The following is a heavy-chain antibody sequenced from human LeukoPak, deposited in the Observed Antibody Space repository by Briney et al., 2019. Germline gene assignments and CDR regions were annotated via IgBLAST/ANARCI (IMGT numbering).Heavy chain of an antibody. CDR2: IIPIFGTA. CDR1: GGTFSSYA. D-gene: IGHD3-3*01. J-gene: IGHJ3*02. CDR3: ARDSVWSGYYLGPRVNDAFDI. V-gene: IGHV1-69*13. Sequence: SVKVSCKASGGTFSSYAISWVRQAPGQGLEWMGGIIPIFGTANYAQKFQGRVTITADESTSKAYMELSSLRSEDTAVYYCARDSVWSGYYLGPRVNDAFDIWGQGTMVTVSS.